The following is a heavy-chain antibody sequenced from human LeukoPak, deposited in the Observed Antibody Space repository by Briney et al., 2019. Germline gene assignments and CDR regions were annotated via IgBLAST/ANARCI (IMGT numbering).Heavy chain of an antibody. J-gene: IGHJ4*02. CDR2: ITGGGVTT. Sequence: GGSLRLSCSASGFTFSNYAMHWVRQAPGKGLEWVSGITGGGVTTYYADSVKGRFTISRDNSKNTLDLQMNSLRAEGTAIYYCAKDRCTNGVCFFDFWGQGTLVTVSS. V-gene: IGHV3-23*01. CDR1: GFTFSNYA. D-gene: IGHD2-8*01. CDR3: AKDRCTNGVCFFDF.